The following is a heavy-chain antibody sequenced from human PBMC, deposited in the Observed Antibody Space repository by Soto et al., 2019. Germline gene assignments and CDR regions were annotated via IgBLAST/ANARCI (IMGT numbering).Heavy chain of an antibody. D-gene: IGHD3-10*01. Sequence: QVQLVQSGAEVKKPGASVKVSCNVSGYTLTELSMHWVRQAPGKGLEWMGGFDPEDGETIYARKFQGRVTMTEDTYTDPAYMELSSLRSEDTAVYYCATDRGRYNPDFYNYYGMDVWGQGTTVTVSS. CDR3: ATDRGRYNPDFYNYYGMDV. J-gene: IGHJ6*02. CDR2: FDPEDGET. V-gene: IGHV1-24*01. CDR1: GYTLTELS.